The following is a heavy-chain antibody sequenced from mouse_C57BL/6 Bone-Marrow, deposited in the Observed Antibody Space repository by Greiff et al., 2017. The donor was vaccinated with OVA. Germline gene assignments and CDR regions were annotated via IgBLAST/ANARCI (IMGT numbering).Heavy chain of an antibody. CDR1: GYTFTSYW. CDR3: ARDGY. CDR2: INPSSGYT. V-gene: IGHV1-7*01. J-gene: IGHJ3*01. Sequence: VQLQQSGAELAKPGASVKLSCKASGYTFTSYWMHWVKQRPGQGLEWIGYINPSSGYTKYNQKFKDKATVTADKSSSTAYMQLSSLTYEDSAVYYCARDGYWGQGTLVTVSA.